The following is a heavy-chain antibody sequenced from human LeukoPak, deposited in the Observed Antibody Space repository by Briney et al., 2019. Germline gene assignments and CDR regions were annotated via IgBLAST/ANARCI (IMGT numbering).Heavy chain of an antibody. CDR1: GYSFTSYW. D-gene: IGHD2-21*02. Sequence: PGESLKISCKGSGYSFTSYWIGWVRQMPGKGLEWMGIIYPGDSNTRYSPSFQGQVTISADRSISTAYLQWSSLKASDTAIYYCARQPLVRDCGGDCEFDYWGQGTLVSVSS. CDR3: ARQPLVRDCGGDCEFDY. V-gene: IGHV5-51*01. J-gene: IGHJ4*02. CDR2: IYPGDSNT.